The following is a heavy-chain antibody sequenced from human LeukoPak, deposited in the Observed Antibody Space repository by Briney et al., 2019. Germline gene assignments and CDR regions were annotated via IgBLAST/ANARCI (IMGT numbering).Heavy chain of an antibody. J-gene: IGHJ4*02. CDR3: ARDQGRGYDILTGYYDY. V-gene: IGHV3-21*01. Sequence: PGGSLRLSCAASGFSFSTYSMNWVRQAPGKGLEWVSSISSISSYIYYADSVKGRFTISRDNAKNSLYLQMNSLRAEDTAVYYCARDQGRGYDILTGYYDYWGQGTLVTVSS. CDR1: GFSFSTYS. CDR2: ISSISSYI. D-gene: IGHD3-9*01.